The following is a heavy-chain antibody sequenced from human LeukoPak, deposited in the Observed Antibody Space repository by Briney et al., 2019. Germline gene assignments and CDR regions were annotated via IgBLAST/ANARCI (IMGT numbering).Heavy chain of an antibody. CDR1: GFTFSSYG. D-gene: IGHD3-10*01. Sequence: ERSLRLSCAASGFTFSSYGMHWVPQAPGKGLEWVAVIWYDGSNKYYADSVKGRFTIYRDNSKTSLYLQMNRLRDEDTAVYYCARSFGETKNYWGQGTLVTVSS. CDR3: ARSFGETKNY. CDR2: IWYDGSNK. V-gene: IGHV3-33*01. J-gene: IGHJ4*02.